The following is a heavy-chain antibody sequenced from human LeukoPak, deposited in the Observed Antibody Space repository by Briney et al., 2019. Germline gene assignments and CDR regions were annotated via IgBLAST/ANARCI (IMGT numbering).Heavy chain of an antibody. J-gene: IGHJ4*02. CDR1: GFTFSSYA. Sequence: RGSLRLSCAASGFTFSSYAMSWVRQAPGKGLEWVSAASGSGGSTYYADSVKGRFTISRDNSKNTLHLQMNSLRAEDTAVYYCAKSAYYDSSGFYREYYFDYWGQGTLVTVSS. D-gene: IGHD3-22*01. V-gene: IGHV3-23*01. CDR3: AKSAYYDSSGFYREYYFDY. CDR2: ASGSGGST.